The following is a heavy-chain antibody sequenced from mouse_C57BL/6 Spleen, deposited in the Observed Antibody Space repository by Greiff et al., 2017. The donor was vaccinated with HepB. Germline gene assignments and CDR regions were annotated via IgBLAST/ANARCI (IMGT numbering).Heavy chain of an antibody. V-gene: IGHV1-19*01. CDR2: INPYNGGT. J-gene: IGHJ3*01. Sequence: VQLQQSGPVLVKPGASVKMSCKASGYTFTDYYMNWVKQSHGKSLEWIGVINPYNGGTSYNQKFKGKATLTVDKSSSTAYMELNSLTSEDSAVYYCAGDSSGYTWFAYWGQGTLVTVSA. CDR1: GYTFTDYY. CDR3: AGDSSGYTWFAY. D-gene: IGHD3-2*02.